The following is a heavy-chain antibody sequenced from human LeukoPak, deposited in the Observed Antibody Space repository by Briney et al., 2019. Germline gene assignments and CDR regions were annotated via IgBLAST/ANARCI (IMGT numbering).Heavy chain of an antibody. D-gene: IGHD3-10*01. CDR3: ARRITMVRGVTGGVDY. Sequence: ASVTVSCRASGYTFTSYYMHWVRQPPGQGLEWMGIINPSGGSTIYAPKFQGRVTMTRDTSTSTVYMELSSLRSEDTAVYDCARRITMVRGVTGGVDYWGQGTLVTVSS. CDR1: GYTFTSYY. J-gene: IGHJ4*02. CDR2: INPSGGST. V-gene: IGHV1-46*01.